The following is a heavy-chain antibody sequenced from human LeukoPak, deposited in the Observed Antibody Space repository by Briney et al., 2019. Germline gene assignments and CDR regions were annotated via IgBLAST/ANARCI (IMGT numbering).Heavy chain of an antibody. CDR1: GFTFSSYA. V-gene: IGHV3-30-3*01. CDR3: ARDFTPEYYYYGMDV. CDR2: ISYDGSNK. J-gene: IGHJ6*02. Sequence: GRSLRLSRAASGFTFSSYAMHWVRQAPGKGLEWVAVISYDGSNKYYADSVKGRFTISRDNSKNTLYLQMNSLRAEDTAVYYCARDFTPEYYYYGMDVWGQGTTVTVSS.